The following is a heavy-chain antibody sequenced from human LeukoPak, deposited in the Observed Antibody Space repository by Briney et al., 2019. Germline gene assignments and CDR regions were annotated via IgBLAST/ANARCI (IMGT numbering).Heavy chain of an antibody. J-gene: IGHJ6*04. D-gene: IGHD6-19*01. CDR1: GYTFTNYY. Sequence: AAVTVSYKASGYTFTNYYMHWVRQAPGQGLEGMGLINPSGGSTSYPQKFQGRVTMTRDTCTSTVYMELSSLRSEDTAVYYCARGEAVAGMYYGMDVWGKGPTVTVSS. CDR3: ARGEAVAGMYYGMDV. V-gene: IGHV1-46*01. CDR2: INPSGGST.